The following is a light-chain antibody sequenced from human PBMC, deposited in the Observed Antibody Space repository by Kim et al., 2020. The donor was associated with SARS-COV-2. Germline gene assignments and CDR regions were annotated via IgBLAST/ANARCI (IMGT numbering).Light chain of an antibody. CDR3: LQSHRYPWT. Sequence: SAAVGDRVTITCRATQAIGSDLGWYQQKPGEAPNLLIFAASYLQSGVPSRFRGSGSGTDFTLTITSLRPADFATYYCLQSHRYPWTFGQGTKVDI. CDR2: AAS. J-gene: IGKJ1*01. V-gene: IGKV1-6*01. CDR1: QAIGSD.